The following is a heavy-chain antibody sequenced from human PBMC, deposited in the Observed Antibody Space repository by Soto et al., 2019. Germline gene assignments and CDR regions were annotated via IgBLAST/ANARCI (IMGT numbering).Heavy chain of an antibody. CDR2: IIPIFGTA. CDR3: SYCSSTSCYLGTFDY. J-gene: IGHJ4*02. V-gene: IGHV1-69*13. D-gene: IGHD2-2*01. Sequence: ASVKVSCKASGGSFSSYAISWVRQAPGQGPEWMGGIIPIFGTANYAQKFQGRVTITADESTSTAYMELSSLRSEDTAVYYCSYCSSTSCYLGTFDYWGQGTLVTVSS. CDR1: GGSFSSYA.